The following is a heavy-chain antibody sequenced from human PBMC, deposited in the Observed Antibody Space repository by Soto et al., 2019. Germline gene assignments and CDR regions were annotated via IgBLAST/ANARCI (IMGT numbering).Heavy chain of an antibody. J-gene: IGHJ5*02. CDR2: IIPIFGTA. V-gene: IGHV1-69*01. Sequence: QVQLVQSGAEVKKPGSSVKVSCKASVGTFSSYAISWVRQAPGQGLEWMGGIIPIFGTANYAQKFQGRVTSTADESTSTAYMELSSLRSEDTAVYYCARIAARPSWFDPWGQGTLVTVSS. CDR3: ARIAARPSWFDP. CDR1: VGTFSSYA. D-gene: IGHD6-6*01.